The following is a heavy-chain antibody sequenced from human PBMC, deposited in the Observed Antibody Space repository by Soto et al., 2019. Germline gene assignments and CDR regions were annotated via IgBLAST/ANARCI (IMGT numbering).Heavy chain of an antibody. D-gene: IGHD1-7*01. CDR3: ARGGITGTTDAFDI. V-gene: IGHV4-59*01. J-gene: IGHJ3*02. CDR1: GGSISSYY. CDR2: IYYSGST. Sequence: PSETLSLTCTVSGGSISSYYWSWIRQPPGKGLEWIGYIYYSGSTNYNPSLKSRVTISVDTSKNQFSLKLSSVTAADTAVYYCARGGITGTTDAFDIWGQGTMVTVSS.